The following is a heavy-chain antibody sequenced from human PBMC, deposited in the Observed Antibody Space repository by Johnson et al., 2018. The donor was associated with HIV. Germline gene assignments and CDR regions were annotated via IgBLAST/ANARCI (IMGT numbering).Heavy chain of an antibody. CDR1: GFTFSSYD. Sequence: VQLVESGGGLVQPGGSLRLSCAASGFTFSSYDMHWVRQATGKGLEWVSAIGTAGDTYYPGSVKGRFTISRENAKNTLYLQMSSLRAEDTALYYCVRDDRPDGFDICGQGTMVTVSS. J-gene: IGHJ3*02. V-gene: IGHV3-13*01. CDR2: IGTAGDT. CDR3: VRDDRPDGFDI.